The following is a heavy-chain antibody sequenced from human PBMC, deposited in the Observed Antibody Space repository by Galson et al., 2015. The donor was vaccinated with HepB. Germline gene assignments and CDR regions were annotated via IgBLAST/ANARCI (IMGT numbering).Heavy chain of an antibody. CDR3: ARTYGSGSNYYYYGMDV. J-gene: IGHJ6*02. CDR2: IYPGDSDT. Sequence: QSGAEVKKPGESLKISCKGSGYSFTSYWIGWVRQMPGKGLEWMGIIYPGDSDTRYSPSFQGQVTISADKSISTAYLQWSSLKASDTAMDYCARTYGSGSNYYYYGMDVWGQGTTVTVSS. V-gene: IGHV5-51*03. D-gene: IGHD3-10*01. CDR1: GYSFTSYW.